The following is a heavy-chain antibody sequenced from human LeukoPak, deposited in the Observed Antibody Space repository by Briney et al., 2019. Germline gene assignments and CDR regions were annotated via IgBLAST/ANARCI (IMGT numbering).Heavy chain of an antibody. D-gene: IGHD1-20*01. Sequence: KPGGSLRLSCAASGFTFSDYYMSWIRQAPGKGLEWVSYISSSGSTIYYADSVKGRFTISRDNSKNTLYLQMNSLRAEDTAVYYCAKAGYNWNDEVPFDYWGQGTLVTVSS. V-gene: IGHV3-11*01. CDR1: GFTFSDYY. CDR3: AKAGYNWNDEVPFDY. J-gene: IGHJ4*02. CDR2: ISSSGSTI.